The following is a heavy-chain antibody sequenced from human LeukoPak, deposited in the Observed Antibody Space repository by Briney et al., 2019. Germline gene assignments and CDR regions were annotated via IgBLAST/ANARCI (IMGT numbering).Heavy chain of an antibody. Sequence: GGSLRLSCAASGFTFYEYGMSWVRHAPGKGLEWVSGINWNGDSTGYADSVKGRFTIARDNAKNSLYLQMNSLRAEDTALYYCAREKPFYDSSGYYYPIAFDYWGQGTLVTVSS. CDR3: AREKPFYDSSGYYYPIAFDY. V-gene: IGHV3-20*04. D-gene: IGHD3-22*01. J-gene: IGHJ4*02. CDR2: INWNGDST. CDR1: GFTFYEYG.